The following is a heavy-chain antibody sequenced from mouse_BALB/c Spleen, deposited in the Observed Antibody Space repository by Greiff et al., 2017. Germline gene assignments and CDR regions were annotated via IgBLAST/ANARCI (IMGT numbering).Heavy chain of an antibody. CDR2: ISNGGGST. V-gene: IGHV5-12-2*01. Sequence: EVKLVESGGGLVQPGGSLKLSCAASGFTFSSYTMSWVRQTPEKRLEWVAYISNGGGSTYYPDTVKGRFTISRDNAKNTLYLQMSSLKSEDTAMYYCARGITSLDYWGQGTTLTVSS. CDR3: ARGITSLDY. CDR1: GFTFSSYT. J-gene: IGHJ2*01. D-gene: IGHD1-2*01.